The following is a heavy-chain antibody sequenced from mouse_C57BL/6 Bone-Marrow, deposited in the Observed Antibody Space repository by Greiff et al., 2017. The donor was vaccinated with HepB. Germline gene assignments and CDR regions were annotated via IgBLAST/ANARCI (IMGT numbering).Heavy chain of an antibody. J-gene: IGHJ3*01. CDR2: IYPRDGST. CDR1: GYTFTSYD. V-gene: IGHV1-85*01. CDR3: ARHYYGSSSWFAY. D-gene: IGHD1-1*01. Sequence: QVQLQQSGPELVKPGASVKLSCKASGYTFTSYDINWVKQRPGQGLEWIGWIYPRDGSTKYNEKFKSKATLTVDKPSSTAYMQLSSLTSEDSAVYYCARHYYGSSSWFAYWGQGTLVTVSA.